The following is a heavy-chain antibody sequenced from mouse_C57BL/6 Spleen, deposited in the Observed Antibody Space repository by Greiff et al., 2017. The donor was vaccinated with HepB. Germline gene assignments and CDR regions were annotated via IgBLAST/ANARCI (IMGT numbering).Heavy chain of an antibody. V-gene: IGHV1-53*01. D-gene: IGHD3-2*02. CDR3: ARDSSGYVRFAY. Sequence: VKLKQPGTELVKPGASVKLSCKASGYTFTSYWMHWVKQRPGQGLEWIGNINPSNGGTNYNEKFKSKATLTVDKSSSTAYMQLSSLTSEDSAVYYCARDSSGYVRFAYWGQGTLVTVSA. CDR2: INPSNGGT. J-gene: IGHJ3*01. CDR1: GYTFTSYW.